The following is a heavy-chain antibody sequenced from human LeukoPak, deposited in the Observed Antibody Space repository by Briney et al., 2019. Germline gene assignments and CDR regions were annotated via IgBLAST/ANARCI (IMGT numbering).Heavy chain of an antibody. CDR1: GFTFTSYW. V-gene: IGHV3-7*01. CDR3: ARNFGYQQFDS. CDR2: IDQDGSVK. Sequence: GWSLRLSCTASGFTFTSYWMDWVRQAPGKGLEWVANIDQDGSVKNYVGCVKGRFIISRDNTKNSLYLQINSLRAEDTAVYYCARNFGYQQFDSWGQGTLVIVSS. J-gene: IGHJ4*02. D-gene: IGHD3-16*01.